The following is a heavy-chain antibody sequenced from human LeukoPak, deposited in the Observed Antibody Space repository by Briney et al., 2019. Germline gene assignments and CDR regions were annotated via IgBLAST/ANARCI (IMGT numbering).Heavy chain of an antibody. J-gene: IGHJ4*02. V-gene: IGHV3-7*01. CDR1: EFTFSNFW. D-gene: IGHD6-25*01. CDR3: ARLSGFTETSHFDS. CDR2: IEKDGSDE. Sequence: GGSLRLSCTASEFTFSNFWMTWVRQAPGKGLEWVASIEKDGSDEYYVDSVTGRFTISRDNAKTSLYLQMNSLRADDTAVYYCARLSGFTETSHFDSWGQGALVTVSS.